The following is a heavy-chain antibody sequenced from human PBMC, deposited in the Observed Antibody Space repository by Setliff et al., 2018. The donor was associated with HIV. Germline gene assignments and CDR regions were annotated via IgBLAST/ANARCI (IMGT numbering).Heavy chain of an antibody. V-gene: IGHV4-59*01. CDR1: AGAIRSYY. CDR2: IFYGGNA. J-gene: IGHJ5*02. D-gene: IGHD2-8*01. CDR3: ARDAPTVYANGWFDP. Sequence: PSETLSLTCTVSAGAIRSYYWSWIRQSPGKGLEWIGYIFYGGNANYSPSLKSRITISRDTSKNQFSLKLNSVTAADAAVYYCARDAPTVYANGWFDPWGQGTLVTVSS.